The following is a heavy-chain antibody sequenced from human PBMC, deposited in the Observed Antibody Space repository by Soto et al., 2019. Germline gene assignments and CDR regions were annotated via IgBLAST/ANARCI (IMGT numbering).Heavy chain of an antibody. V-gene: IGHV1-69*13. CDR2: IIPIFGTA. D-gene: IGHD3-3*01. CDR3: ARGGAIFGVVPEYNWFDP. CDR1: GVTFSSYA. J-gene: IGHJ5*02. Sequence: SVKVFCKASGVTFSSYAISWVRQAPGQGLEWMGGIIPIFGTANYAQKFQGRVTITADESTSTAYMELSSLRSEDTAVYYCARGGAIFGVVPEYNWFDPWGQGTLVTVSS.